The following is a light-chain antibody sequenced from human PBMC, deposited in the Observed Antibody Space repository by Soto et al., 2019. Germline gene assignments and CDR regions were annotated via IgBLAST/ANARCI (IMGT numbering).Light chain of an antibody. CDR1: QSVGNF. CDR2: DAS. J-gene: IGKJ5*01. CDR3: QQRGNSIT. V-gene: IGKV3-11*01. Sequence: EIVLTQSPATLSLSPGEGATLSCRTSQSVGNFLAWYQQKPGQAPRLLIYDASIRATGIPARFSGSGSGTDFTLTISSLEPEDFAVYHCQQRGNSITFGQGTRLEIK.